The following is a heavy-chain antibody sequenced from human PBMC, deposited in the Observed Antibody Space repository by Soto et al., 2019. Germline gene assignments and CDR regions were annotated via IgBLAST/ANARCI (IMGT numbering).Heavy chain of an antibody. D-gene: IGHD6-19*01. Sequence: GGSLRLSYAASRFPFSSYAMSWVRQAPGKGLEWVSAISGSGGSTYYADSVKGRFTISRDNSKNTLYLQMNSLRAEDTAVYYCAKLGSSGWYSFDYWGQGTLVTVSS. CDR3: AKLGSSGWYSFDY. CDR1: RFPFSSYA. CDR2: ISGSGGST. J-gene: IGHJ4*02. V-gene: IGHV3-23*01.